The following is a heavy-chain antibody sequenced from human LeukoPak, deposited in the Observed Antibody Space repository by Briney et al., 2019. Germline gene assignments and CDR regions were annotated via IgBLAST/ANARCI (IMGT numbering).Heavy chain of an antibody. D-gene: IGHD2-15*01. V-gene: IGHV4-4*07. J-gene: IGHJ4*02. CDR3: ARGCSGGSCYSGSALDY. CDR2: FYTSGST. CDR1: GGSISSYY. Sequence: SSETLSLTCIVSGGSISSYYWTWIRQPAGKGLEWIGRFYTSGSTNYNPSLKSRVTMSVDTSKNQFSLKLSSVTAADTAMYYCARGCSGGSCYSGSALDYWGQGTLVTVSS.